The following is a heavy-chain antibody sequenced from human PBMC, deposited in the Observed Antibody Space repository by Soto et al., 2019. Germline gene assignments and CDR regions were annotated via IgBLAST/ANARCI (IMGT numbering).Heavy chain of an antibody. J-gene: IGHJ6*02. Sequence: QVQLVQSGAEVKKPGSSVKVSCKASGGTFSSYAISWVRQAPGQGLEWMGGVIPIFGTANYAQKFQGRVRITADESTSTAYMELSSLRSEDTAVYYCARGAMSGYYYYYGMDVWGQGTTVTVSS. CDR2: VIPIFGTA. CDR1: GGTFSSYA. CDR3: ARGAMSGYYYYYGMDV. V-gene: IGHV1-69*01. D-gene: IGHD3-3*01.